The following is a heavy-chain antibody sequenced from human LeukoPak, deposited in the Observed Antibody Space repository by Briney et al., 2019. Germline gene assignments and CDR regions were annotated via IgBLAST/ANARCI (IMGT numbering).Heavy chain of an antibody. V-gene: IGHV3-33*01. CDR3: ARAAYDSSGYLTL. D-gene: IGHD3-22*01. CDR2: IWYDGTNK. Sequence: GGSLRLSCAASGFTFSSYVMHWVRQAPGKGLEWVAVIWYDGTNKYYADSVKGRFTISRDNSKNTLFLQMNILRAEDTAVYYCARAAYDSSGYLTLWGQGTLVAVSS. CDR1: GFTFSSYV. J-gene: IGHJ4*02.